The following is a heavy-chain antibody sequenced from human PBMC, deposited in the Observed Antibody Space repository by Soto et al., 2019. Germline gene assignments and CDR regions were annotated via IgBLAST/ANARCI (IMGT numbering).Heavy chain of an antibody. CDR1: GYTLTELS. Sequence: ASVKVSCKVSGYTLTELSMHWVRQAPGKGLEWMGGFDPEDGETIYAQKFQGRVTMTEDTSTDTAYMELSSLRSEDTAVYYCATDKEILTGYYKFDYWGQGTLVTVSS. J-gene: IGHJ4*02. CDR2: FDPEDGET. CDR3: ATDKEILTGYYKFDY. D-gene: IGHD3-9*01. V-gene: IGHV1-24*01.